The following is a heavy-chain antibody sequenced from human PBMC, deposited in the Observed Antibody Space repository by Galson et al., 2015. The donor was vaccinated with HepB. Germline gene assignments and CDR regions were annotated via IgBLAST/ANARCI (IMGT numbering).Heavy chain of an antibody. CDR3: AHRPDSSSWYGNEDAFDI. CDR1: GFSLSTSGVG. D-gene: IGHD6-13*01. J-gene: IGHJ3*02. CDR2: IYWDDDK. Sequence: VKPTQTFTLTCTFSGFSLSTSGVGVGWIRQPPGKALEWLALIYWDDDKRYSPSLKSRLTITKDTSKNQVVLTMTNMDPVDTATYYCAHRPDSSSWYGNEDAFDIWGQGTMVTVSS. V-gene: IGHV2-5*02.